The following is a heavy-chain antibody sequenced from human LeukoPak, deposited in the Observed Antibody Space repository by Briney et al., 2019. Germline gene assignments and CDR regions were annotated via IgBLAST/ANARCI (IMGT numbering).Heavy chain of an antibody. V-gene: IGHV3-30*01. CDR1: GFTFTNYA. CDR3: ARDGLLTVPFDY. J-gene: IGHJ4*02. Sequence: PGGSLRLSCAASGFTFTNYALHWVRQTPGKGLEWVAVISYDGDNKYYADSVRGRFTISRDDSKNTLYLQMNSLTADDTAVYYCARDGLLTVPFDYWGQGTLVTVSS. CDR2: ISYDGDNK. D-gene: IGHD3-10*01.